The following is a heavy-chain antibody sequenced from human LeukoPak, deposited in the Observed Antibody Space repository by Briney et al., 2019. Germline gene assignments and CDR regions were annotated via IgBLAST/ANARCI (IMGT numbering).Heavy chain of an antibody. Sequence: PGGSLRLSCAASGFTFSSYGMHWVRQAPGKGLEWIGSIYYGGSTYYNPSLKSRVTISQDTSKNQFSLKVNTVTAADTAVYHCARRSHCTGDSCYPVWGQGTTVTVSS. CDR3: ARRSHCTGDSCYPV. D-gene: IGHD2-15*01. CDR2: IYYGGST. V-gene: IGHV4-39*01. J-gene: IGHJ6*02. CDR1: GFTFSSYG.